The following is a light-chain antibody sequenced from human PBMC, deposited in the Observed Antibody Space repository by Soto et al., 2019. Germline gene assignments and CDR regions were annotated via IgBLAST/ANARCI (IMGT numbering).Light chain of an antibody. Sequence: EIVLTQSPGTLSLSPGERATLSCRASQSVSSSYLAWYQQKPGQAPRLLIYGASSRATGIPDRFSGSGSGTDFTLTISRLEPEDFAVYYGQPYGSSPTSCTCGQGTKLEIK. J-gene: IGKJ2*02. V-gene: IGKV3-20*01. CDR3: QPYGSSPTSCT. CDR1: QSVSSSY. CDR2: GAS.